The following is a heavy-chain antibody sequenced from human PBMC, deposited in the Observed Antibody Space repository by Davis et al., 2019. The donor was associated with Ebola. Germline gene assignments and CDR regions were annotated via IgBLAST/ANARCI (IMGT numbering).Heavy chain of an antibody. D-gene: IGHD2-2*01. CDR3: ARQIGYCSSTSCSYYYYGMDV. CDR2: IYPGDSNT. Sequence: GESLKISCKGSGFDFTKYWIAWVRQMPGKGLEWMGIIYPGDSNTRYSPSFQGQVTISADKSINTAYLQWSSLKASDTAMYYCARQIGYCSSTSCSYYYYGMDVWGQGTTVTVSS. V-gene: IGHV5-51*01. J-gene: IGHJ6*02. CDR1: GFDFTKYW.